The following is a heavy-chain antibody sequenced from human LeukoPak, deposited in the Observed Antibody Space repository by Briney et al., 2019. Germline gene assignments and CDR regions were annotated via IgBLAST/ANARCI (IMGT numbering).Heavy chain of an antibody. V-gene: IGHV1-3*03. CDR1: GYTVTSYA. D-gene: IGHD6-19*01. J-gene: IGHJ6*03. CDR2: INAGNGNT. CDR3: ARSGYSSGPSPMDV. Sequence: ASVKVSCKASGYTVTSYAMHWVRQAPGQRLEWMGWINAGNGNTKYSQEFQGRVTITRDTSASTAYMELSSLRSEDMAVYYCARSGYSSGPSPMDVWGKGTTVTVSS.